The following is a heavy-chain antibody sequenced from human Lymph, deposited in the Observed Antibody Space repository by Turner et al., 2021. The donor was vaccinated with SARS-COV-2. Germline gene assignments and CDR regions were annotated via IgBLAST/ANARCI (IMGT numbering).Heavy chain of an antibody. CDR2: ISYDGSNK. CDR3: ARDLVVVTSAFDI. Sequence: QVQLVESGGGVVQPGRSLRLSCAASGFTFSSYIMHWVRQAPGKGPEWVAVISYDGSNKYYADSVKGRFTISRDNSKNTLYLQMNSLRAEDTAVYYCARDLVVVTSAFDIWGQGTKVTVSS. D-gene: IGHD3-22*01. J-gene: IGHJ3*02. CDR1: GFTFSSYI. V-gene: IGHV3-30-3*01.